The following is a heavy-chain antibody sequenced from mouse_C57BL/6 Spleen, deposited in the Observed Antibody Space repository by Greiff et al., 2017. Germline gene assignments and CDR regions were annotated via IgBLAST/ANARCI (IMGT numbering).Heavy chain of an antibody. Sequence: EVQVVESGGGLVQPKGSLKLSCAASGFSFNTYAMNWVRQAPGKGLEWVARIRSKSNNYATYYADSVKDRFTISRDDSESMLYLQMNNLKTEDTAMYYCVRHDEDGYYEAMDYWGQGTSVTVSS. CDR2: IRSKSNNYAT. CDR3: VRHDEDGYYEAMDY. J-gene: IGHJ4*01. CDR1: GFSFNTYA. D-gene: IGHD2-3*01. V-gene: IGHV10-1*01.